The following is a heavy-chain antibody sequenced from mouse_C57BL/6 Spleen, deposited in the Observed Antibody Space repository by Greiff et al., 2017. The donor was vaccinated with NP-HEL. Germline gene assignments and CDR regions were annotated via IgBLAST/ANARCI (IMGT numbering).Heavy chain of an antibody. CDR1: GFTFSSYA. Sequence: EVKLMESGGGLVKPGGSLKLSCAASGFTFSSYAMSWVRQTPEKRLEWVATISDGGSYTYYPDNVKGRFTISRDNAKNNLYLQMSHLKSEDTAMYYCARDDTLFDYWGQGTTLTVSS. V-gene: IGHV5-4*01. CDR3: ARDDTLFDY. CDR2: ISDGGSYT. J-gene: IGHJ2*01.